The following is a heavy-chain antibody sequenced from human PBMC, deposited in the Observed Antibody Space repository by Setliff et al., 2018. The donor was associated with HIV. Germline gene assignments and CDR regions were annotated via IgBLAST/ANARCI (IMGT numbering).Heavy chain of an antibody. V-gene: IGHV1-69-2*01. CDR3: ATMDYYGSQTSNRALHY. CDR1: GYTFTDYY. J-gene: IGHJ4*02. Sequence: ASVKVSCKASGYTFTDYYMHWVQQAPGKGLEWMGRVDPKNGKTLYAENLRGRITITADTSTDTAYMELNSLRSEDTAMYYCATMDYYGSQTSNRALHYWGQGTLVTVSS. CDR2: VDPKNGKT. D-gene: IGHD3-10*01.